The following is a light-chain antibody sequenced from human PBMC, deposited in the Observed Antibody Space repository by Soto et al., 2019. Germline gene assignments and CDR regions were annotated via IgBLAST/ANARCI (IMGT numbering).Light chain of an antibody. Sequence: DIPMTQSPSTLSASVGDRVSISCRASQSLDKWLAWYQQKPGEAPKILVSDASNLESGVSSRFTGSGSGTEFTLTISSLQPDDFATYYCQQYTRYPYTFGQGTKLEIK. CDR1: QSLDKW. V-gene: IGKV1-5*01. CDR2: DAS. CDR3: QQYTRYPYT. J-gene: IGKJ2*01.